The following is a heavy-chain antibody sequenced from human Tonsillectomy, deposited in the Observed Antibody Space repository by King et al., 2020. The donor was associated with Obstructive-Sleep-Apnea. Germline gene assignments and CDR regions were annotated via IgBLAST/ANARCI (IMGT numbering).Heavy chain of an antibody. CDR2: IYSGDST. CDR3: ARGRTY. CDR1: GFTVSSNF. Sequence: VQLVESGGGLVQPGGSLTLSCAASGFTVSSNFMSWVRQAPGKGLEWVSIIYSGDSTYYADSVKGRFTISRDNSKNTLYLHMNSLRAEDTAVYYCARGRTYWGQGTLVTVSS. J-gene: IGHJ4*02. V-gene: IGHV3-66*01. D-gene: IGHD2-8*01.